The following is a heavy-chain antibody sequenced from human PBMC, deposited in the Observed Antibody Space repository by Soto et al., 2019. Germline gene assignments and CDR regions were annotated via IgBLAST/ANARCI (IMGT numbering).Heavy chain of an antibody. D-gene: IGHD2-15*01. CDR2: ISYDGSHK. V-gene: IGHV3-30*18. Sequence: QVQLVESGGGVVQPGRSLRLSCAGSGFTFSNYGLHWVRQAPGTGLEWVAVISYDGSHKYYADSVKGRFTISRDNSNNMRYLQMDSLRAEDTAVYYGAKAGDPRYCSRSSCHPAGAYWGQGTLVTVSS. CDR1: GFTFSNYG. J-gene: IGHJ4*02. CDR3: AKAGDPRYCSRSSCHPAGAY.